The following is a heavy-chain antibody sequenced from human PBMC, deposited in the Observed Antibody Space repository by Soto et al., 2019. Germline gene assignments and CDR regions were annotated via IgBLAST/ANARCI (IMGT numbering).Heavy chain of an antibody. CDR2: IIPIFGTA. CDR1: GGTFSSYA. J-gene: IGHJ5*02. Sequence: SVKVSCKASGGTFSSYAISWVRQAPGQGLEWMGGIIPIFGTANYAQKFQGRVTITADKSTSTAYMELSSLRSEDTAVYYCARAGGDVNWFDPWGQGTLVTVSS. D-gene: IGHD1-1*01. V-gene: IGHV1-69*06. CDR3: ARAGGDVNWFDP.